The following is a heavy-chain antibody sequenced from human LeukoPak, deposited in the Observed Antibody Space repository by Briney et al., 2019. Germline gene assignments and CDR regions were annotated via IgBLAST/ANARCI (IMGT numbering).Heavy chain of an antibody. Sequence: SETLSLTCAVYGGSFSGYYWSWIRQPPGKGLEWIGEINHSGSTNYNPSLKSRVTISVDTSKNQFSLKLSSVTAADTAVYYCARGEGYLYYFDYWGQGTLVTVSS. CDR1: GGSFSGYY. J-gene: IGHJ4*02. V-gene: IGHV4-34*01. CDR2: INHSGST. CDR3: ARGEGYLYYFDY. D-gene: IGHD2-15*01.